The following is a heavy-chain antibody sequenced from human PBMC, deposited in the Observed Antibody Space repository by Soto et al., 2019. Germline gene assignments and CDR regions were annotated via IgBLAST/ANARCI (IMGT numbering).Heavy chain of an antibody. CDR1: GFTFSSYN. V-gene: IGHV3-48*01. D-gene: IGHD3-10*01. Sequence: EVQLMESGGGLVQPGGSLRLSCAASGFTFSSYNMNWVRQAPGKGLEWVSYISSSSTTIYYADSVRGRFTISRDNAKNSLYLQMNSLRAEDKAVYYCARALVFPGWFDPWGQGTLVTVSS. J-gene: IGHJ5*02. CDR3: ARALVFPGWFDP. CDR2: ISSSSTTI.